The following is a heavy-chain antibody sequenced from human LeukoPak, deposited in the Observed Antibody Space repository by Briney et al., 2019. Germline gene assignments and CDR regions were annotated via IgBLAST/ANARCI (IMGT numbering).Heavy chain of an antibody. V-gene: IGHV3-48*03. D-gene: IGHD3-9*01. Sequence: GGSLRLSCAASGFTFSSFEMSWVRQAPGTGLEWISYISSSGSTMYYADSVKGHFTTSRDNVKNSLYLQMNSLRAEDTAVYYCARSGWYYDILTGFDYWGQGTLVTVSS. CDR1: GFTFSSFE. CDR3: ARSGWYYDILTGFDY. CDR2: ISSSGSTM. J-gene: IGHJ4*02.